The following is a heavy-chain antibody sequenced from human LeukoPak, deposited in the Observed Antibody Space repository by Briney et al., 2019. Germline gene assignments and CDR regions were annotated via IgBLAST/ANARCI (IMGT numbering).Heavy chain of an antibody. CDR1: GYTFTSYG. V-gene: IGHV1-18*01. J-gene: IGHJ4*02. CDR2: ISAYNGNT. CDR3: ARDGDDYYDSSGVVDY. D-gene: IGHD3-22*01. Sequence: ASVKVSCKASGYTFTSYGISWVRQAPGQRLEWMGWISAYNGNTNYAQKLQGRVTMTTDTSTSTAYMELRSLRPDDTAVYYCARDGDDYYDSSGVVDYWGQGTLVTVSS.